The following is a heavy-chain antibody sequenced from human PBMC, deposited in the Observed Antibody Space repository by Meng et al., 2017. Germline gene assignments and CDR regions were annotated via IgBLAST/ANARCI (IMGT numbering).Heavy chain of an antibody. CDR1: GYNFPDYY. Sequence: QVQGGQSGEEVKKPGASVKVSGKPSGYNFPDYYIHGVRQAPGQGLEWMGRIDPKNGDTHYAQKFQGRVTMTGDTSISTAYMDLSGLRSDDTAVYYCARDEDISAAGKLFGDYWGQGTLVTVSS. CDR2: IDPKNGDT. J-gene: IGHJ4*02. CDR3: ARDEDISAAGKLFGDY. D-gene: IGHD6-13*01. V-gene: IGHV1-2*06.